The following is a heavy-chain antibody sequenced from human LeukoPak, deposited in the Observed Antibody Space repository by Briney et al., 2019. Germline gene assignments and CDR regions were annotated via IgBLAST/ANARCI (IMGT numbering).Heavy chain of an antibody. J-gene: IGHJ4*02. V-gene: IGHV3-21*01. D-gene: IGHD5-18*01. CDR1: GFTFSSYS. Sequence: GGSLRLSCAASGFTFSSYSMNWVRQAPGKGLEWVSSISSSSSYIYYADSVKGRFTISRDNAKNSLYLQMNSLRAEDTAVYYCARTKVTLGPSVFFDYWGQGTLVTVSS. CDR2: ISSSSSYI. CDR3: ARTKVTLGPSVFFDY.